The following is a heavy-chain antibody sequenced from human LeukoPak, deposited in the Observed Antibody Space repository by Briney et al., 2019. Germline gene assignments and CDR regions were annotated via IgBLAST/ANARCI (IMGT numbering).Heavy chain of an antibody. J-gene: IGHJ4*02. CDR2: ISGDGGST. D-gene: IGHD6-6*01. V-gene: IGHV3-43*02. CDR3: AKESSSSGEFDY. CDR1: GFTFDDYA. Sequence: PGGSLRLSCAASGFTFDDYAMHWVRQAPGKGLEWVSLISGDGGSTYYADSAKGRFTISRDNSKNSLYLQMNSLRTEDTALYYCAKESSSSGEFDYWGQGTLVTVSS.